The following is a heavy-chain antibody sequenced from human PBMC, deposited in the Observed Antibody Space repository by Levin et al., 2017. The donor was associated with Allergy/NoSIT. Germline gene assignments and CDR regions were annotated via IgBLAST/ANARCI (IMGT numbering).Heavy chain of an antibody. CDR1: GFTFSSYA. CDR2: ISYDGSNK. J-gene: IGHJ3*02. CDR3: ARMRAVGATRGPDAFDS. V-gene: IGHV3-30-3*01. D-gene: IGHD1-26*01. Sequence: GGSLRLSCAASGFTFSSYAMHWVRQAPGKGLEWVAVISYDGSNKYYADSVKGRFTISRDNSKNTLYLQMNSLRAEDTAVYYCARMRAVGATRGPDAFDSWGQGTMVTVSS.